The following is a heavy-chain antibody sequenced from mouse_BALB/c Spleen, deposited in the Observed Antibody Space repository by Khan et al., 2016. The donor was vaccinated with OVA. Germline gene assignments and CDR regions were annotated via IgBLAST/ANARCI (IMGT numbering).Heavy chain of an antibody. Sequence: EVQGVESGGDLVRPGGSLKLSCAASGFTFSAYGMSWVRQSPDKRLEWVATINSDGYYTSYPDSLKGRFIISVNNAKNPLYQHMRSLKSEKTAMYYGARRLTGALAYWGQGTLVTVSA. CDR1: GFTFSAYG. CDR2: INSDGYYT. J-gene: IGHJ3*01. D-gene: IGHD4-1*01. CDR3: ARRLTGALAY. V-gene: IGHV5-6*01.